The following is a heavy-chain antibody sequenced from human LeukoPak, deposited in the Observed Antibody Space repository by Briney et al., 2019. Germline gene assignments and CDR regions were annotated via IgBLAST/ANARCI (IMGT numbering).Heavy chain of an antibody. J-gene: IGHJ4*02. D-gene: IGHD3-10*01. V-gene: IGHV3-21*01. Sequence: GGSLRLSCAASGFTFSSYAMSWVRQAPGKGLEWVSSISSSSSYIYYADSVKGRFTISRDNAKNSLYLQMNSLRAEDTAVYYCARQKGYYGSGTLMYWGQGTLVTVSS. CDR3: ARQKGYYGSGTLMY. CDR1: GFTFSSYA. CDR2: ISSSSSYI.